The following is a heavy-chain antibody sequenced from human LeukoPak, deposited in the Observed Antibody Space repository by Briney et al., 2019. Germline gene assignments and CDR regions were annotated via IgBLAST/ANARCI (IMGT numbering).Heavy chain of an antibody. Sequence: ASVKVSCKASGYTFTSYDINWVRQATGKGLEWMGWMNPNSGNTGYAQKFQGRVTMTRNTSISTAYMELSSLRSEDTAVYYCARAAGFDYSNYWDNWFDPWGQGTLVTVSS. V-gene: IGHV1-8*01. J-gene: IGHJ5*02. CDR3: ARAAGFDYSNYWDNWFDP. CDR2: MNPNSGNT. D-gene: IGHD4-11*01. CDR1: GYTFTSYD.